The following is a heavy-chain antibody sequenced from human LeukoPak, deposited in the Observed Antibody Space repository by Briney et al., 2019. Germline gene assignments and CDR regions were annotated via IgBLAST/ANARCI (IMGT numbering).Heavy chain of an antibody. CDR3: ARLYCSGGSCYSSII. Sequence: ASVKVSCKASGYTFTSYGISWVRQAPGQGLEWMGWISAYNGNTNYAQKLQGRVTMTTDTSTSTAYMELRSLRSDDTAVYYCARLYCSGGSCYSSIIWGQGTMVTVSS. J-gene: IGHJ3*02. CDR1: GYTFTSYG. CDR2: ISAYNGNT. D-gene: IGHD2-15*01. V-gene: IGHV1-18*01.